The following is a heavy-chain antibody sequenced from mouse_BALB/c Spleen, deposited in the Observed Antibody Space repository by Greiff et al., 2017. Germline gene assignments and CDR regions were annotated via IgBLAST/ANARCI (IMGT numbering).Heavy chain of an antibody. Sequence: QVQLQQSGPELVKPGASVRISCKASGYTFTSYYIHWVKQRPGQGLEWIGWIYPGNVNTKYNEKFKGKATLTADKSSSTAYMQLSSLTSEDSAVYFCARSYDKGYYFDYWGQGTTRTVSS. CDR2: IYPGNVNT. J-gene: IGHJ2*01. CDR1: GYTFTSYY. V-gene: IGHV1S56*01. D-gene: IGHD2-3*01. CDR3: ARSYDKGYYFDY.